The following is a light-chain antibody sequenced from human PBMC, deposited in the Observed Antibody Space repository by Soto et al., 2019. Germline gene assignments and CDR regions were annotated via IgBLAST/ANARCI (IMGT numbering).Light chain of an antibody. J-gene: IGKJ1*01. CDR2: DAS. CDR3: QQYSAYPWT. V-gene: IGKV1-5*01. CDR1: QSISRW. Sequence: DIQMTQSPSTLSASVGDRVSITCRSSQSISRWLAWFQQIPGQAPKVLIDDASTLQSGVPSRFSGSGSGTEFTLTINGLQPDDFATYYCQQYSAYPWTFGQGSKVEVK.